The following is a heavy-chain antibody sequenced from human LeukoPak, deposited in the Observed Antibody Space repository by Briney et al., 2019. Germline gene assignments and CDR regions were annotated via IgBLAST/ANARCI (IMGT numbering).Heavy chain of an antibody. V-gene: IGHV4-4*07. CDR2: IYMSGNT. CDR3: ARGAPGGNDYGDY. J-gene: IGHJ4*02. Sequence: PSETLSLACTVSGGSINNYYWNWIRQPAGKGLEWIGRIYMSGNTNYNPSLKSRVTMAVDTSKNQFSLKLTSVTAADTAVYYCARGAPGGNDYGDYWGQGTLVTVSS. CDR1: GGSINNYY.